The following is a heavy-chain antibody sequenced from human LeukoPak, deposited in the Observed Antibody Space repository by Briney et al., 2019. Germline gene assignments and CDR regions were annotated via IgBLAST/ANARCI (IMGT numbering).Heavy chain of an antibody. CDR2: FDPEDGET. J-gene: IGHJ3*02. CDR3: ARDFGITYYDILTGYLVAFDI. V-gene: IGHV1-24*01. D-gene: IGHD3-9*01. CDR1: GYTLTELS. Sequence: GASVKVSCKVSGYTLTELSMHWVRQAPGKGLEWMGGFDPEDGETIYAQKFQGRVTMTEDTSTDTAYMELSSLRSDDTAVYYCARDFGITYYDILTGYLVAFDIWGQGTMVTVSS.